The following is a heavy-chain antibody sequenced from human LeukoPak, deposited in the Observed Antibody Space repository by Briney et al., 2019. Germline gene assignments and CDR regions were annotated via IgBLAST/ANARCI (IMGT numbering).Heavy chain of an antibody. Sequence: GGSLRLSCAASGFIVSSNYMSWVRQAPGKGLEWVANIKQDGSEKYYVDSVKGRFTISRDNAKNSLYLQMNSLRAEDTAVYYCARDHSAAARPPYYYYGMDVWGQGTTVTVSS. CDR2: IKQDGSEK. CDR3: ARDHSAAARPPYYYYGMDV. V-gene: IGHV3-7*03. J-gene: IGHJ6*02. CDR1: GFIVSSNY. D-gene: IGHD6-25*01.